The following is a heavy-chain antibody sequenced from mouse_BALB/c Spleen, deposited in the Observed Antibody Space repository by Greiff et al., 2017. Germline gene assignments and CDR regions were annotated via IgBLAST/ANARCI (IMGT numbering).Heavy chain of an antibody. D-gene: IGHD2-3*01. Sequence: EVKLEESGPGLVKPSQSLSLTCSVTGYSITSGYYWNWIRQFPGNKLEWMGYISYDGSNNYNPSLKNRISITRDTSKNQFFLKLNSVTTEDTGTYYCASNVGYYFDYWGQGTTLTVSS. CDR3: ASNVGYYFDY. J-gene: IGHJ2*01. CDR2: ISYDGSN. CDR1: GYSITSGYY. V-gene: IGHV3-6*02.